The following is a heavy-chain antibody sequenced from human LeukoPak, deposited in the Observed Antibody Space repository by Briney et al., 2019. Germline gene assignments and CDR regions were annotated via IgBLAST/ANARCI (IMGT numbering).Heavy chain of an antibody. Sequence: KPSETLSLTCSVSGGSINTYYWTWIRLSPGKGLDWIGYIYYSRTTNYNPSLKSRVSMSVDTSRNQFSLRLSSVTAADTAIYYCARGTVQMGMGERFFDFWGQGTLVTVSS. CDR1: GGSINTYY. D-gene: IGHD3-16*01. CDR2: IYYSRTT. V-gene: IGHV4-59*01. CDR3: ARGTVQMGMGERFFDF. J-gene: IGHJ4*02.